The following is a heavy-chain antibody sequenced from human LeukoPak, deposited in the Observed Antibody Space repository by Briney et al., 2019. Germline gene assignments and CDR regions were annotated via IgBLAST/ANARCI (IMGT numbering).Heavy chain of an antibody. CDR3: ARFDANWRRFDY. J-gene: IGHJ4*02. CDR1: GGSTSSYY. D-gene: IGHD1-1*01. CDR2: MYYSRSN. Sequence: SETLSLTCTVSGGSTSSYYWSWIRPPPGKGLEWIAHMYYSRSNNYNPSLKSRVNISVDTSTSQFSLKVSSVTAADTAVYYCARFDANWRRFDYWGQGTLVTVSS. V-gene: IGHV4-59*01.